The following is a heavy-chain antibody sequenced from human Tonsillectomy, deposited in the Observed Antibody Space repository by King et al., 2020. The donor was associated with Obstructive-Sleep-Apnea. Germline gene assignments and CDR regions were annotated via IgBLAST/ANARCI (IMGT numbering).Heavy chain of an antibody. J-gene: IGHJ3*01. D-gene: IGHD3-3*01. V-gene: IGHV3-53*04. CDR2: IYGGVTT. CDR3: ARGWWSDDFWSGYHGFDV. Sequence: VQLVESGGGLVQPGGSLRLSCAASGFAVSSDYMTWVRQAPGKGREWVSLIYGGVTTYYADSVKCRFTISRHNANNQLPLQMNSLRTDETAVYYCARGWWSDDFWSGYHGFDVWAQGTLVIVSS. CDR1: GFAVSSDY.